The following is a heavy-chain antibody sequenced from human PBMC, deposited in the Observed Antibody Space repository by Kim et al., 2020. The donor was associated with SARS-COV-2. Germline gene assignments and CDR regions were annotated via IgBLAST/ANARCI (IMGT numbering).Heavy chain of an antibody. CDR2: TYYRSKWYN. CDR1: GDSVSSNSAA. CDR3: ARDLTAVAPRRYYYGMDV. Sequence: SQTLSLTCAISGDSVSSNSAAWNWIRQSPSRGLEWLGRTYYRSKWYNDYAVSVKSRITINPDTSKNQFSLQLNSVTPEDTAVYYCARDLTAVAPRRYYYGMDVWGQGTTVTVSS. D-gene: IGHD6-19*01. J-gene: IGHJ6*02. V-gene: IGHV6-1*01.